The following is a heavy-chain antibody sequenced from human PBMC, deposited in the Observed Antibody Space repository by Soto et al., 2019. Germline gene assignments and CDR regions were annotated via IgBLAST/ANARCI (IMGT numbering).Heavy chain of an antibody. Sequence: ASVKVSCKASGYTFTSYGISWVRQAPGQGLEWMGWISAYNGNTNYAQKLQGRVTMTTDTSTSTAYMELRSLRSDDTAVYYCARSIVPAADYYYYYMDVWGKGTKVTVSS. CDR2: ISAYNGNT. CDR3: ARSIVPAADYYYYYMDV. CDR1: GYTFTSYG. J-gene: IGHJ6*03. D-gene: IGHD2-2*01. V-gene: IGHV1-18*01.